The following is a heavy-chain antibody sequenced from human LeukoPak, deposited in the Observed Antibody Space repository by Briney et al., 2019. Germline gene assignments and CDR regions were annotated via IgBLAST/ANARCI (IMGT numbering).Heavy chain of an antibody. CDR2: IYYSWST. J-gene: IGHJ4*02. D-gene: IGHD3-3*01. V-gene: IGHV4-59*08. CDR1: GGSISSYY. CDR3: ARHPRVARGIFDY. Sequence: SETLSLTCTVSGGSISSYYWSWIRQPPGKGLEGIGYIYYSWSTNYNPSLKTRGTLSVDTSKNQFSLKRSSVTAADTAVYYCARHPRVARGIFDYWGQGTLVTVSS.